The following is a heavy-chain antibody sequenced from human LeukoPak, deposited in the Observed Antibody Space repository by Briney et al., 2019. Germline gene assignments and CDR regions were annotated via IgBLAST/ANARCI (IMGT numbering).Heavy chain of an antibody. Sequence: GESLKISCKGSGYSFTSYWIGWVRQMSGKGLEWMGIIYPGDSDTRYSPSFQGQVTISADKSISTAYLQWSSLKASDTAMYYCARRLRYYYDSSGYYYDDAFDIWGQGTMVTVSS. CDR3: ARRLRYYYDSSGYYYDDAFDI. CDR1: GYSFTSYW. D-gene: IGHD3-22*01. J-gene: IGHJ3*02. CDR2: IYPGDSDT. V-gene: IGHV5-51*01.